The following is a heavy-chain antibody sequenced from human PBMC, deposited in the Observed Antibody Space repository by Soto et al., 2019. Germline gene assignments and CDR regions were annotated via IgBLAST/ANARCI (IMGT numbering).Heavy chain of an antibody. D-gene: IGHD6-13*01. J-gene: IGHJ4*02. CDR2: IWYDGSNK. V-gene: IGHV3-33*01. CDR1: GFTFSSYG. Sequence: GGSLRLSCAASGFTFSSYGMHWVRQAPGKGLEWVAVIWYDGSNKYYADSVKGRFTISRDNSKNTLYLQMNSLRAEDTAVYYCARVVAAAGPRSPYYFDYWGQGTLVTVSS. CDR3: ARVVAAAGPRSPYYFDY.